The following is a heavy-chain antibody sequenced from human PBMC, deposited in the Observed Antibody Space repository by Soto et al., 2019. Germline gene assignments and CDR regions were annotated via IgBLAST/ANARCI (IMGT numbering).Heavy chain of an antibody. CDR1: GGSISSSSYY. D-gene: IGHD6-13*01. CDR2: IYYSGST. V-gene: IGHV4-39*01. J-gene: IGHJ4*02. Sequence: SETLSLTCTVSGGSISSSSYYWGWISQPPGKGLEWIGSIYYSGSTYYNPSLKSRVTISVDTSKNQFSLKLSSVTAADTAVYYCARRGSSSWYGYWGQGTLVTVSS. CDR3: ARRGSSSWYGY.